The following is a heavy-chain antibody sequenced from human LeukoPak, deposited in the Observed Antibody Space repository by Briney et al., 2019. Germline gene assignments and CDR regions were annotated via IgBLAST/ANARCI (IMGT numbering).Heavy chain of an antibody. CDR3: ARDSAYYDFGYFDY. CDR2: IKQDGSEK. Sequence: QPGGSLRLSCVDSGFTFSRYWMSWVRQAPGKGLEWVANIKQDGSEKYYVDSVKGRFTISRDNAKNSLYLQMNSLRAEDTAVYYCARDSAYYDFGYFDYWGQGTLVTVSS. D-gene: IGHD3-3*01. J-gene: IGHJ4*02. V-gene: IGHV3-7*01. CDR1: GFTFSRYW.